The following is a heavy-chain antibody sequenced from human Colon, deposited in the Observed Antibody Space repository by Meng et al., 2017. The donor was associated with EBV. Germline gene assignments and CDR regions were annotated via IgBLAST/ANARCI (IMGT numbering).Heavy chain of an antibody. CDR1: GGPVSSSGYY. V-gene: IGHV4-31*02. CDR3: ARVSSGWDYFDY. CDR2: IYYSGST. J-gene: IGHJ4*02. D-gene: IGHD6-19*01. Sequence: HGQLQDAGPGLVKPSQTLSLPWTVSGGPVSSSGYYWTWIRQHPGKGLEWFGHIYYSGSTFYNPSLKRRVIISIDTSKNQFSLNLRSVTAADTAVYYCARVSSGWDYFDYWGQGTLVTVSS.